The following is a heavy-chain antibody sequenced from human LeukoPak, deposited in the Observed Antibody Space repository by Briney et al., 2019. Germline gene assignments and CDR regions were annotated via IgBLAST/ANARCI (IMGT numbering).Heavy chain of an antibody. Sequence: GTSLRLSCAASGFTFSSYEMNWVRQAPGKGLEWVSYISSSGSTIYYADSVKGRFTISRDNAKNSLYLQMNSLRAEDTAVYYCARDQYYEFYYYYMDVWGKGTTVTISS. CDR3: ARDQYYEFYYYYMDV. D-gene: IGHD3-22*01. J-gene: IGHJ6*03. V-gene: IGHV3-48*03. CDR1: GFTFSSYE. CDR2: ISSSGSTI.